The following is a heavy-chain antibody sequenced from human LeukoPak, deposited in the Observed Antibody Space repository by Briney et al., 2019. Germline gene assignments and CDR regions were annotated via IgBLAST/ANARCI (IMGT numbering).Heavy chain of an antibody. Sequence: GGSLRLSCAASGFTFNTHAMSWVRQAPEKGLEWVSSLTRTGRTTYYADSVKGRFTISRDNSKNTLYLQMNSLRAEDTAVYYCARSRSGWYNFDYWGQGTLVTVSS. J-gene: IGHJ4*02. CDR3: ARSRSGWYNFDY. V-gene: IGHV3-23*01. D-gene: IGHD6-19*01. CDR1: GFTFNTHA. CDR2: LTRTGRTT.